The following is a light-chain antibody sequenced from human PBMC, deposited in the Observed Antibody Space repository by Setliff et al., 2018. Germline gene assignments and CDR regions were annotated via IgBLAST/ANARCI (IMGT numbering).Light chain of an antibody. CDR1: SSDVGGYKC. V-gene: IGLV2-14*01. J-gene: IGLJ1*01. CDR3: SSYSNSSILV. CDR2: EVT. Sequence: QSVLAQPASVSGSPGQSITISCTGTSSDVGGYKCVSWYQQHPGKAPKLMIYEVTYRPSGVSNRFSGSKSGNTASLTISGLQAEDEADYYCSSYSNSSILVFGTGTKVNVL.